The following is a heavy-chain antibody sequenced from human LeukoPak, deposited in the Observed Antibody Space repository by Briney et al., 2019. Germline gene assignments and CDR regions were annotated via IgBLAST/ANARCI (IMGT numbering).Heavy chain of an antibody. CDR1: LDPTTSNF. V-gene: IGHV4-4*02. Sequence: SETLTLTCTVSLDPTTSNFWRWVRQPPGKGLEWIGEIHRSGSPNYNPSLQSRVTISIDRSRNQIVLELSSVTAAETAVYYCAREILGGFNPGAYWGEGILVTVSS. CDR3: AREILGGFNPGAY. D-gene: IGHD1-14*01. J-gene: IGHJ4*02. CDR2: IHRSGSP.